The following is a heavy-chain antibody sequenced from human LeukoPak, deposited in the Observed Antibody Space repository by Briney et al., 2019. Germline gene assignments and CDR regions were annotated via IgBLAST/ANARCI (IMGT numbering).Heavy chain of an antibody. CDR2: IKEDGSAT. CDR3: ARDSPGYLAYDS. CDR1: RFTFRSYE. Sequence: PGGSLRLSCAASRFTFRSYEMNWVRQAPGKGPEWVANIKEDGSATYYVDSVKGRFTISRDNAKKSLYLQMNSLRAEDTAVYYCARDSPGYLAYDSWGQGTLVTVSS. V-gene: IGHV3-7*04. D-gene: IGHD1-1*01. J-gene: IGHJ4*02.